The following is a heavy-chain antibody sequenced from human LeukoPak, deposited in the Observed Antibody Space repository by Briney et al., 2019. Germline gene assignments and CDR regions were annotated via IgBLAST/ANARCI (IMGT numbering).Heavy chain of an antibody. V-gene: IGHV3-21*01. CDR3: ARRFDI. Sequence: PGGSLRLSCAASGFTFDDYAMHWVRQAPGKGLEWVSSISSRSTYIYHADSVKGRFTISRDNAKNSLYLQMSSLRAEDTAVYYCARRFDIWGQGTMVTVSS. CDR2: ISSRSTYI. J-gene: IGHJ3*02. CDR1: GFTFDDYA.